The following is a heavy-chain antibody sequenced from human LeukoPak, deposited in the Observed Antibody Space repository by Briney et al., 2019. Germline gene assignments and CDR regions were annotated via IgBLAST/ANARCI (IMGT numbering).Heavy chain of an antibody. V-gene: IGHV1-46*01. Sequence: ASVKVSCKASGYTFTNYGISWVRQAPGQGLEWMGIINPSGGSTSYAQKFQGRVTMTRDTSTSTVYMELSSLRSEDTAIYYCARDNRLVAAPAFDYWGQGTLVTVSS. CDR3: ARDNRLVAAPAFDY. CDR2: INPSGGST. CDR1: GYTFTNYG. J-gene: IGHJ4*02. D-gene: IGHD6-25*01.